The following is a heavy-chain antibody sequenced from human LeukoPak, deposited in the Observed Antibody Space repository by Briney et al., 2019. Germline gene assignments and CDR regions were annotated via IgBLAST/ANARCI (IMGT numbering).Heavy chain of an antibody. V-gene: IGHV4-39*07. CDR1: GASIRSSGSF. CDR3: TRDLGNWLIDY. D-gene: IGHD4-23*01. J-gene: IGHJ4*02. CDR2: ISHSGTT. Sequence: SETLSLTCAVSGASIRSSGSFWGWFRQPPGKGLELLGTISHSGTTYYNPSLKSRVTISTDTSKNNFSLKLTSVTAADTAIYYCTRDLGNWLIDYWGQGTLVTVSS.